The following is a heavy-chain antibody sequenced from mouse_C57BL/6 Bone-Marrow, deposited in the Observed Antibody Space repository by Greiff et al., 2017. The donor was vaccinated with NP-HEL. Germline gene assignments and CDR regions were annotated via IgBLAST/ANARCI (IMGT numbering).Heavy chain of an antibody. CDR3: ARESITTVVAPVAY. Sequence: QVQLQQPGAELVRPGTSVKLSCKASGYTFTSYWMHWVKQRPGQGLEWIGVIDPSDSYTNYNQKFKGKATLTVDTSSSTAYMQLSSLTSEDSAVYYCARESITTVVAPVAYWGQGTLVTVSA. V-gene: IGHV1-59*01. CDR2: IDPSDSYT. CDR1: GYTFTSYW. J-gene: IGHJ3*01. D-gene: IGHD1-1*01.